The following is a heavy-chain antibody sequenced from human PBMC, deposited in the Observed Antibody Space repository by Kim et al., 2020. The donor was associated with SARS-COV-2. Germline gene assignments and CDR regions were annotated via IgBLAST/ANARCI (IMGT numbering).Heavy chain of an antibody. Sequence: GGSLRLSCAASGLTFSSYAMSWVRQAPGKGLEWVSGISDSGRSTYYADSAKGRFTISRDNSKNTLYLQMNSLSADDTAVYYCAKGYSSGRFGTKFHFDYWGQGTLVTVAS. CDR2: ISDSGRST. D-gene: IGHD6-19*01. CDR3: AKGYSSGRFGTKFHFDY. J-gene: IGHJ4*02. V-gene: IGHV3-23*01. CDR1: GLTFSSYA.